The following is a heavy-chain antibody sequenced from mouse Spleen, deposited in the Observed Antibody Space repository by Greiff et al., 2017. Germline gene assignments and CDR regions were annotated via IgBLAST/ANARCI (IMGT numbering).Heavy chain of an antibody. CDR2: IDPEDGET. Sequence: DVHLVESGAELVKPGASVKLSCTASGFNIKDYYMHWVKQRTEQGLEWIGRIDPEDGETKYAPKFQGKATITADTSSNTAYLQLSSLTSEDTAVYYCAPDYYGTRGAMDYWGQGTSVTVSS. CDR3: APDYYGTRGAMDY. D-gene: IGHD1-1*01. CDR1: GFNIKDYY. V-gene: IGHV14-2*01. J-gene: IGHJ4*01.